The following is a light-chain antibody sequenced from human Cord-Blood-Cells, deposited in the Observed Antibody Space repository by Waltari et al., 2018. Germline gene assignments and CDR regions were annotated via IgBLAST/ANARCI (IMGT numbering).Light chain of an antibody. CDR1: QGISSY. J-gene: IGKJ3*01. V-gene: IGKV1D-43*01. CDR2: YAS. Sequence: AIRMTQSPFSLSASVGDRVTITCWASQGISSYLAWYQQKPAKAPKLFIYYASSLQSGCLSRFSGSGSGTDYTLTISSLQPEDFATYYCQQYYSTPFTFGPGTKVDIK. CDR3: QQYYSTPFT.